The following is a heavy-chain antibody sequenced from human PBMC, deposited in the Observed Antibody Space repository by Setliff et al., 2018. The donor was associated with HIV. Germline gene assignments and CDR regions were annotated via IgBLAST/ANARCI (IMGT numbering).Heavy chain of an antibody. CDR2: INHSGST. J-gene: IGHJ6*03. D-gene: IGHD2-2*01. CDR3: ARGSDCDTTTCGDYYYMDV. Sequence: SETLSLTCAVYGGSFSGYYWSWIRQPPGKGLEWIGEINHSGSTNYNPSLKSRVTISVDTSKNQFSLKLSSVTAADTAVYYCARGSDCDTTTCGDYYYMDVWGIGTTVTVSS. CDR1: GGSFSGYY. V-gene: IGHV4-34*01.